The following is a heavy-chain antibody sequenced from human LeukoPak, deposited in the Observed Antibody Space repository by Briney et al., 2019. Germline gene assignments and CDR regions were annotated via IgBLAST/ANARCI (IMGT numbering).Heavy chain of an antibody. J-gene: IGHJ4*02. V-gene: IGHV3-43*02. Sequence: GGSLRLSCAASGFSFDDYARHWVRQTPGKGLEWVSLINGNNVGTSYADSVKGRFTISRDNSKNSLYLQINSLRTEDTALYYCAKEPRDLSLDYWGQGTLVTVSS. D-gene: IGHD3-10*01. CDR1: GFSFDDYA. CDR2: INGNNVGT. CDR3: AKEPRDLSLDY.